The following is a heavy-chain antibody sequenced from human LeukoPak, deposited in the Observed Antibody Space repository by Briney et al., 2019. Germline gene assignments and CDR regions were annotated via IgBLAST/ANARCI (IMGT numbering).Heavy chain of an antibody. J-gene: IGHJ4*02. Sequence: PGGSLRLSCAASGFTFSSYAMSWVRQAPGKGLEWVSAISGSGGSTYYADSVKGRFTISRDNSKNTFYLQMNSLRAEDTAVYYCAKGGPYDYVWGSYRYLDYWGQGTLVTVSS. D-gene: IGHD3-16*02. V-gene: IGHV3-23*01. CDR2: ISGSGGST. CDR1: GFTFSSYA. CDR3: AKGGPYDYVWGSYRYLDY.